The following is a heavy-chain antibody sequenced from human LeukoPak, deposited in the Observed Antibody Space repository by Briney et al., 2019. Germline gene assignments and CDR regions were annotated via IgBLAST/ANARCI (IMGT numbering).Heavy chain of an antibody. Sequence: GGSLRLSCATSGFTVSSSYLSWVRQAPGKGLEWVSVIYSDGSTYYADSVKGRFTISRDNAKNSLYLEMNSLRAEDTAIYYCASHFDLWGRGTLVTVSS. CDR2: IYSDGST. CDR1: GFTVSSSY. CDR3: ASHFDL. V-gene: IGHV3-66*04. J-gene: IGHJ2*01.